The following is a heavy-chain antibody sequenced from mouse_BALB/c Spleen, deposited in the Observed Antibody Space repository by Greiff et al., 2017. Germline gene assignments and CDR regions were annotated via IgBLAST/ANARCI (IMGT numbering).Heavy chain of an antibody. CDR1: GFSLTSYG. Sequence: VKLVESGPGLVAPSQSLSITCTVSGFSLTSYGVHWVRQPPGKGLEWLGVIWAGGSTNYNSALMSRLSISKDNSKSQVFLKMNSLQTDDTAMYYCANYGNYLFAYWGQGTLVTVSA. D-gene: IGHD2-1*01. J-gene: IGHJ3*01. V-gene: IGHV2-9*02. CDR2: IWAGGST. CDR3: ANYGNYLFAY.